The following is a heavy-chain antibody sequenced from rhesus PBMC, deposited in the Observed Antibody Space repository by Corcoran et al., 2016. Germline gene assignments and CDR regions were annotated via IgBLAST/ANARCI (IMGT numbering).Heavy chain of an antibody. CDR1: GGSISMSNW. CDR2: IHDSTVNT. V-gene: IGHV4-93*02. D-gene: IGHD6-43*01. CDR3: ARHLGSSYGWRFDV. Sequence: QVQLQESGPAVVKPSETLSLTCAVSGGSISMSNWRVWIRQSPGQGLEWIGGIHDSTVNTVYSPSLKGRVTLSIDTSQNQFSLKLSSVTAADTAVYFCARHLGSSYGWRFDVWGAGVLVTVSS. J-gene: IGHJ5-1*01.